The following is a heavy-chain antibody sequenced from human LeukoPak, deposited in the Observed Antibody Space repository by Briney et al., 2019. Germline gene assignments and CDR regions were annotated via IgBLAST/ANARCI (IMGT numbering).Heavy chain of an antibody. V-gene: IGHV3-7*01. D-gene: IGHD3-22*01. CDR2: IQQDESKT. CDR3: ARDGPSMMVEFDF. CDR1: GFVISNYW. Sequence: PGGSLRLSCGVCGFVISNYWMRWVRQAPGKGREWVANIQQDESKTYYVDSVKGRFTIFRDNAKNSLYLQMNSLRAEDTAMYYCARDGPSMMVEFDFWGQGTLVTVSS. J-gene: IGHJ4*02.